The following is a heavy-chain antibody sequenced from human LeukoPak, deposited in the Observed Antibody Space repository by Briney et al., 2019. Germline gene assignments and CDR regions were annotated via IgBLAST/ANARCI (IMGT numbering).Heavy chain of an antibody. J-gene: IGHJ5*02. CDR3: ARAHLVYNWFDP. CDR1: GYTFTGYY. D-gene: IGHD2-8*01. V-gene: IGHV1-2*02. CDR2: INPNSGGT. Sequence: ASVKVSCKASGYTFTGYYMHRVRQAPGQGLEWLGWINPNSGGTNYAQKFQGRVTMTRDTSISTAYMELSRLRSDDTAVYYCARAHLVYNWFDPWGQGTLVTVSS.